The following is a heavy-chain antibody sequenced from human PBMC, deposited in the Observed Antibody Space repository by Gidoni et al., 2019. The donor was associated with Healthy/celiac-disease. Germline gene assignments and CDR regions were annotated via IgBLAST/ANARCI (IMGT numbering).Heavy chain of an antibody. Sequence: QVQLQESGPGLVKPSGTLSLTCAVSGGSISSSNWWRWVRQPPGKGLEWIGEIYHSGSTNYNPSLKSRVTISVDKSKNQFSLKLSSVTAADTAVYYCARAGGGYDILTGYLPRWGLDYWGQGTLVTVSS. J-gene: IGHJ4*02. CDR3: ARAGGGYDILTGYLPRWGLDY. D-gene: IGHD3-9*01. V-gene: IGHV4-4*02. CDR1: GGSISSSNW. CDR2: IYHSGST.